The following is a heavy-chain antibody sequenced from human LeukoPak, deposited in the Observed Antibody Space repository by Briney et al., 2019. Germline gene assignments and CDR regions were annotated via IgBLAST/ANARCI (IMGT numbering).Heavy chain of an antibody. V-gene: IGHV4-39*07. CDR3: ARVTWGSYYYMDV. CDR1: GDSIFSGHNY. Sequence: PSETLSLTCTVSGDSIFSGHNYWGWIRQAPGTGLEWIGSIYYSGTTFYNPSLKSRVTMSVDTSKNQFSLNLISVTAADTAVYFCARVTWGSYYYMDVWGKGTTVTVSS. D-gene: IGHD7-27*01. CDR2: IYYSGTT. J-gene: IGHJ6*03.